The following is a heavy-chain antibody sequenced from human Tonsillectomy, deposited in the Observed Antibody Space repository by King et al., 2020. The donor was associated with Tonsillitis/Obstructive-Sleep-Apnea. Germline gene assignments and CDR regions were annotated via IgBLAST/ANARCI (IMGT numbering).Heavy chain of an antibody. CDR3: VQRYCSGGSCALDY. D-gene: IGHD2-15*01. V-gene: IGHV1-69*01. CDR2: IIPIFGTA. J-gene: IGHJ4*02. CDR1: GGTFSSYA. Sequence: QLVQSGAEVKKPGSSVKVSCKASGGTFSSYAISWVRQAPGQGLEWMGGIIPIFGTANYAQKFQGRVTITADESTSTAYMELSSLRSEDTAVYYCVQRYCSGGSCALDYWGQGTLVTDSS.